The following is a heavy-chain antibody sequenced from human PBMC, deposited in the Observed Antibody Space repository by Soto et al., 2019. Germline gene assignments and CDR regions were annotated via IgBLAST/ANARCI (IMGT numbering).Heavy chain of an antibody. CDR3: ARDRFDYDILTGYYYSWYFDL. D-gene: IGHD3-9*01. Sequence: QVQLVQSGAEVKKPGASVKVSCKASGYTFTSYGISWVRQAPGQGLEWMGWISAYNGNTNYAQKLQGRVTMTTDTSTSTAYMELRSLRSDDTAVYYCARDRFDYDILTGYYYSWYFDLWGRGTLVTVSS. J-gene: IGHJ2*01. CDR1: GYTFTSYG. CDR2: ISAYNGNT. V-gene: IGHV1-18*01.